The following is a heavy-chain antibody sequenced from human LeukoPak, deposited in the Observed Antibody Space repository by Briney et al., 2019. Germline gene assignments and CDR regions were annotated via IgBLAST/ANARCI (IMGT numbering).Heavy chain of an antibody. CDR2: IWNDGTNN. J-gene: IGHJ4*02. CDR1: GFTFRNFG. V-gene: IGHV3-33*01. Sequence: PGGSLRLSCAASGFTFRNFGVHWVRQAPGKGLEWVAVIWNDGTNNYYADSVQGRFTISRDNSKNTLYLQMNSLRPEDTAVYYCARDRSLACFDYWGQGTLVTVSS. CDR3: ARDRSLACFDY.